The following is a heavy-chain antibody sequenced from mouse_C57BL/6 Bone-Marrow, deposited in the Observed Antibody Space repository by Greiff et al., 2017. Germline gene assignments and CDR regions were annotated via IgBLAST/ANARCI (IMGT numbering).Heavy chain of an antibody. CDR1: GYTFTSYG. D-gene: IGHD1-1*01. J-gene: IGHJ3*01. V-gene: IGHV1-81*01. CDR2: IYPRSGNT. Sequence: VQLQESGAELARPGASVKLSCKASGYTFTSYGISWVKQRTGQGLEWIGEIYPRSGNTSYNEKFKGKATLTADKSSSTAYMELRSLTSEDSEVXFCAREVITRGVAKGFAYWGQGTLVTVSA. CDR3: AREVITRGVAKGFAY.